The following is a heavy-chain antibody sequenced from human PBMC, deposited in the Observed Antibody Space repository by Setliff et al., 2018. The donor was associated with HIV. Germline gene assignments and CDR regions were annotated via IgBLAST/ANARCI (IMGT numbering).Heavy chain of an antibody. Sequence: PSETLSLTCSVSGGSISPYYWSWIRQSAGKGLAWIGRIYISGNTIYNPSLKSRVTMSVDTSKNQFSLILNSVTAADTAVYYRARVFPPIRGAPFGTPPGAFDIWGQGTKVTVSS. V-gene: IGHV4-4*07. CDR2: IYISGNT. CDR3: ARVFPPIRGAPFGTPPGAFDI. D-gene: IGHD2-2*02. J-gene: IGHJ3*02. CDR1: GGSISPYY.